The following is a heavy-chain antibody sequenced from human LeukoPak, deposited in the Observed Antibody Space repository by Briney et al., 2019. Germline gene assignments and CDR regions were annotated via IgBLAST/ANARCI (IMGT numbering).Heavy chain of an antibody. CDR1: GYTFTSYG. Sequence: ASVKVSCKASGYTFTSYGISWVRQAPGQGLEWMGWISAYNGNTNYAQKLQGRVTKTTDTSTSTAYMELRSLRSDDTAVYYCARGKASSRGYYYYYMDVWGKGTTVTVSS. J-gene: IGHJ6*03. V-gene: IGHV1-18*01. CDR2: ISAYNGNT. CDR3: ARGKASSRGYYYYYMDV.